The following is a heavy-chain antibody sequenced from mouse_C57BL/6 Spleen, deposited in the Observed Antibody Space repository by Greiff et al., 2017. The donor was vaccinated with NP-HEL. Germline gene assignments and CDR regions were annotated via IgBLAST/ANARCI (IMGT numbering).Heavy chain of an antibody. CDR1: GFTFSSYA. CDR2: ISDGGSYT. J-gene: IGHJ3*01. V-gene: IGHV5-4*03. Sequence: EVMLVESGGGLVKPGGSLKLSCAASGFTFSSYAMSWVRQTPEKRLEWVATISDGGSYTYYPDNVKGRFTISRDNAKNNLYLQMSHLKSEDTAMYYCASYGYDGAWFAYWGQGTLVTVSA. D-gene: IGHD2-2*01. CDR3: ASYGYDGAWFAY.